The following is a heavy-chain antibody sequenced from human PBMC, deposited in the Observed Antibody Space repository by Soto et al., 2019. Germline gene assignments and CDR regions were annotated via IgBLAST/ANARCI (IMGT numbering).Heavy chain of an antibody. V-gene: IGHV1-69*13. D-gene: IGHD3-10*01. CDR1: GGTFSSYA. J-gene: IGHJ6*02. Sequence: GASVKVSCKASGGTFSSYAISWVRQAPGQGLKWMGGIIPIFGTANYAQKFQGGVTITADESTSTAYMELSSLRSEDTAVYYCARDPYYYGSGSYYIFYYGMDVWGQGTTVTVSS. CDR3: ARDPYYYGSGSYYIFYYGMDV. CDR2: IIPIFGTA.